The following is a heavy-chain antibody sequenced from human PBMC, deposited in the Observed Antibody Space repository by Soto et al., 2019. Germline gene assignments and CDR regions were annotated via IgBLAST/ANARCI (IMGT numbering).Heavy chain of an antibody. CDR2: IYTSGST. J-gene: IGHJ4*02. CDR3: VRDVYSSGWSGFDY. D-gene: IGHD6-19*01. CDR1: GGSISSYY. Sequence: SETLSLTCTVSGGSISSYYWSWIRQPAGKGLEWIGRIYTSGSTNYNPSLKSRVTMSVDTSKNQFSLKLSSVTAADTAVYYCVRDVYSSGWSGFDYWGQGTQVTVSS. V-gene: IGHV4-4*07.